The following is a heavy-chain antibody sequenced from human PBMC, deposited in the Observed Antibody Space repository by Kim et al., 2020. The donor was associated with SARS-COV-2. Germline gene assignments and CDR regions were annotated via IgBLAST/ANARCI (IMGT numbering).Heavy chain of an antibody. D-gene: IGHD3-16*01. CDR3: ATRDPSRGNYYGMDV. V-gene: IGHV1-24*01. Sequence: KFQGRVTMTEDTSTDTAYMELSSLRYEDTAVYYCATRDPSRGNYYGMDVWGQGTTVTVSS. J-gene: IGHJ6*02.